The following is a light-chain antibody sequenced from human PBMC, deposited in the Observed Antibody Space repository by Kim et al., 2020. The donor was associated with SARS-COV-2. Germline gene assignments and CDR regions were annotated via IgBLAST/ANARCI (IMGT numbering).Light chain of an antibody. CDR2: RPD. CDR3: AAWDDSSSGPV. J-gene: IGLJ2*01. CDR1: CPHIGGNY. V-gene: IGLV1-47*01. Sequence: GRRVTLSCSGSCPHIGGNYMYWYQQLPGTAPRLLIYRPDQRPSGVPDRFSASKSGTSASLAISGLRSEDEADYFCAAWDDSSSGPVFGGGTQLTVL.